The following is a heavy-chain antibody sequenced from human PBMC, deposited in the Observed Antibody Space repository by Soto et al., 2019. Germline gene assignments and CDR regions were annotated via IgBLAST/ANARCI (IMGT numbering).Heavy chain of an antibody. CDR1: GCSLSRGGYS. V-gene: IGHV4-30-2*05. D-gene: IGHD6-6*01. J-gene: IGHJ6*02. CDR2: IYHSGIT. CDR3: ARGSSIAGLYYGMDV. Sequence: PSETLSLTFAVSGCSLSRGGYSWSWIRPPPGKGLEWIGYIYHSGITYYNPSLKSRVTISLDTSKNQFSLKLSSVTAADTAVYYCARGSSIAGLYYGMDVWGQGTTVTVSS.